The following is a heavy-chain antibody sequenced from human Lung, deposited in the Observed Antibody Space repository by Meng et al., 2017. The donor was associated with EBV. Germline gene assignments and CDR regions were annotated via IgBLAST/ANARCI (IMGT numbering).Heavy chain of an antibody. Sequence: QVHLLQSGAEVKKPGASVKVSCKASGYIFNNYGVSWVRQAPGQGPEWMGWISAYNGNTNYAQNFQGRFTMTTDTSTSTAYMELRSLRSDDTAVYYCARDFPGGTKGTWLDLWGQGTLVTVSS. D-gene: IGHD1-14*01. V-gene: IGHV1-18*01. CDR3: ARDFPGGTKGTWLDL. CDR1: GYIFNNYG. CDR2: ISAYNGNT. J-gene: IGHJ5*02.